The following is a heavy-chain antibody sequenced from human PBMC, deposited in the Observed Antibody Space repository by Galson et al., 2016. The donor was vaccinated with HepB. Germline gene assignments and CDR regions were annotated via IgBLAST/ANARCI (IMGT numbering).Heavy chain of an antibody. Sequence: SETLSLTCAVYGGSFSAYYLTWIRQPPGKGLEWIGEINPSGGTNYSPSLQSRVTISVDTSNNHFSLRLSSVTAADTAIYYCASAAIVGPTSPWSLRYCTGSKCSFPVKGPNAMDVWGQGTTVIVSS. CDR1: GGSFSAYY. V-gene: IGHV4-34*01. CDR2: INPSGGT. D-gene: IGHD2-8*02. CDR3: ASAAIVGPTSPWSLRYCTGSKCSFPVKGPNAMDV. J-gene: IGHJ6*02.